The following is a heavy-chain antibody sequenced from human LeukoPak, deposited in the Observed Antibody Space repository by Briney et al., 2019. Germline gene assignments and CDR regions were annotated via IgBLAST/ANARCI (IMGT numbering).Heavy chain of an antibody. D-gene: IGHD6-6*01. Sequence: KSSQTLSLTCTVSGGSISSGSYYWSWIRQPAGKGLEWIGRIYTSGSTNYNPSLKSRVTISVDTSKNQFSLKLSSVTAADMAVYYCARGSIAARGDYWGQGTLVTVSS. CDR3: ARGSIAARGDY. CDR1: GGSISSGSYY. J-gene: IGHJ4*02. V-gene: IGHV4-61*02. CDR2: IYTSGST.